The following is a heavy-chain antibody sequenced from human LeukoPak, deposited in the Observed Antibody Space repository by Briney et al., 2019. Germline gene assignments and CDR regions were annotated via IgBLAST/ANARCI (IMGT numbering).Heavy chain of an antibody. V-gene: IGHV3-21*01. D-gene: IGHD3-10*01. CDR2: ISSSSSYI. Sequence: GGSLRLSCAASGFTFSSYSMNWVRQAPGKGLEWVSSISSSSSYIYYADSVKGRFTISRDNAKNSLYLQMNSLRAEDTAVYYCARHSSAGRAVRANWFDPWGQGTLVTVSS. CDR3: ARHSSAGRAVRANWFDP. CDR1: GFTFSSYS. J-gene: IGHJ5*02.